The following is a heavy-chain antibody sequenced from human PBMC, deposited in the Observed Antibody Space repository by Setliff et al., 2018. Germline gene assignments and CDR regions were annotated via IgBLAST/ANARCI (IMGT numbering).Heavy chain of an antibody. CDR3: TTDRSSRGFDY. J-gene: IGHJ4*02. Sequence: GGSLRLSCAASGVTFTNAWINWVRQAPGKGLEWVGRIKSNTDGGTTDYAAPVKGRFTISRDDSKNTLYLQMNSLKTEDTAVYYCTTDRSSRGFDYWGQGTLVTVSS. CDR2: IKSNTDGGTT. CDR1: GVTFTNAW. V-gene: IGHV3-15*01. D-gene: IGHD6-13*01.